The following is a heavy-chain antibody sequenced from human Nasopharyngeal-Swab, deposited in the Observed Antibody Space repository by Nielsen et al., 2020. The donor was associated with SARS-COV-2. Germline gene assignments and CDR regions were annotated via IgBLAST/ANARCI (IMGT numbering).Heavy chain of an antibody. D-gene: IGHD6-25*01. Sequence: VRQAPGKGLLSVAHINSDGRTTIYADAVKGRFTISRDRAKNTLYLQMDSLRGEDTAVYYCAGGAAGMGVWGQGITVTVSS. J-gene: IGHJ6*02. CDR2: INSDGRTT. V-gene: IGHV3-74*01. CDR3: AGGAAGMGV.